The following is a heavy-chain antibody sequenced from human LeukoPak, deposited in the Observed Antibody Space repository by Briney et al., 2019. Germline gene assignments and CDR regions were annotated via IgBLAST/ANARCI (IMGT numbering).Heavy chain of an antibody. Sequence: PGGSLRLSCAASGFTFSSYAMSWVRQAPGKGLEWVSGISGSGGSTYYADSVKGRSTSSRDKSKNTLYLQMNSLRAEDTAVYYCAKGRADGTEKHCYYGMEVWGQGTTVIVSS. V-gene: IGHV3-23*01. CDR3: AKGRADGTEKHCYYGMEV. D-gene: IGHD6-13*01. CDR1: GFTFSSYA. CDR2: ISGSGGST. J-gene: IGHJ6*02.